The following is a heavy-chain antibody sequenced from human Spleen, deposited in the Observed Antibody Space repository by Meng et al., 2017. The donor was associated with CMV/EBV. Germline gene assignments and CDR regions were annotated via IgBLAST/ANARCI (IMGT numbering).Heavy chain of an antibody. V-gene: IGHV1-24*01. D-gene: IGHD2-21*02. CDR1: GYSLTELS. J-gene: IGHJ4*02. Sequence: ASVKVSCKVSGYSLTELSIQWVRQAPGKGLEWMGGFDPEDGETIYAQKFQGRVTMTEDTSTSTAYMELSGLRSEDTAVYYFVTDDLCSGGDCSVAYWGQGTLVTVSS. CDR3: VTDDLCSGGDCSVAY. CDR2: FDPEDGET.